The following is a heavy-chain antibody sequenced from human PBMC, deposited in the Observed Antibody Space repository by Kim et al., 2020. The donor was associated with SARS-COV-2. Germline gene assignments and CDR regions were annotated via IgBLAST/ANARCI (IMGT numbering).Heavy chain of an antibody. V-gene: IGHV4-39*01. Sequence: SETLSLTCTVSGGSISSSSYYWGWIRQPPGKGLEWIGSIYYSGSTYYNPSLKSRVTISVDTSKNQFSLKLSSVTAADTAVYYCASELRFLEWLPNPFDYWGQGTLVTVSS. CDR2: IYYSGST. J-gene: IGHJ4*02. CDR3: ASELRFLEWLPNPFDY. CDR1: GGSISSSSYY. D-gene: IGHD3-3*01.